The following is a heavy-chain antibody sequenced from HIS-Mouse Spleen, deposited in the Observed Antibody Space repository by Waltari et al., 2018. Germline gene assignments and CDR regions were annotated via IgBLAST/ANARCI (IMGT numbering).Heavy chain of an antibody. V-gene: IGHV3-30*18. D-gene: IGHD6-19*01. CDR2: ISYDGSNK. Sequence: QVQLVESGGGVVQPGRSLRLPCAASGFTFSSYGMHWVRQAPGKGLEWVAVISYDGSNKYYADSVKGRFTISRDNSKNTLYLQMNSLRAEDTAVYYCAKGSEQSFDYWGQGTLVTVSS. J-gene: IGHJ4*02. CDR1: GFTFSSYG. CDR3: AKGSEQSFDY.